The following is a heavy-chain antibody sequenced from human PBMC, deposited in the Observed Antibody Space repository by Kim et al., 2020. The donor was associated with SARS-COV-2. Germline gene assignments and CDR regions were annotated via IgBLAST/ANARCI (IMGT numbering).Heavy chain of an antibody. CDR1: GFTFSSYA. J-gene: IGHJ6*02. D-gene: IGHD3-22*01. CDR3: AKDTLITMIVVASVGGGMVV. V-gene: IGHV3-23*01. Sequence: GGSLRLSCAASGFTFSSYAMSWVRQAPGKGLEWVSAISGSGGSTYYADSVKGRFTISRDNSKNTLYLQMNSLRAEDTAVYYCAKDTLITMIVVASVGGGMVVSGQGTTVTVSS. CDR2: ISGSGGST.